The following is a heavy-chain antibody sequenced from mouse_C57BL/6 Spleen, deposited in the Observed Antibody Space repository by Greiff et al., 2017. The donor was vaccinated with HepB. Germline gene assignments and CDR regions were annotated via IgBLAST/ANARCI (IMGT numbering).Heavy chain of an antibody. CDR3: ARGDYYGISPYSFDY. V-gene: IGHV1-69*01. D-gene: IGHD1-1*01. Sequence: VQLQQSGAELVMPGASVKLSCKASGYTFTSYWMHWVKQRPGQGLEWIGEIDPSDSYTNYNQKFKGKSTLTVDKSSSTAYMQLSSLTSEDSAVYDCARGDYYGISPYSFDYWGQGTTLTVSS. CDR2: IDPSDSYT. CDR1: GYTFTSYW. J-gene: IGHJ2*01.